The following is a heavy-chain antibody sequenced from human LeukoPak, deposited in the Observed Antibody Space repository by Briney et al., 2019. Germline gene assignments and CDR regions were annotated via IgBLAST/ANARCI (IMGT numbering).Heavy chain of an antibody. D-gene: IGHD3-22*01. CDR3: ARGYYDSSVAGVDY. Sequence: ASVKVSCKASGYTFTSYGISWVRQAPGQGLEWMGWISAYNGNTNYAQKLQGRVTMNTDTSTSTAYMELRSLRSDDTAVYYRARGYYDSSVAGVDYWGQGTLVTVSS. J-gene: IGHJ4*02. CDR2: ISAYNGNT. CDR1: GYTFTSYG. V-gene: IGHV1-18*01.